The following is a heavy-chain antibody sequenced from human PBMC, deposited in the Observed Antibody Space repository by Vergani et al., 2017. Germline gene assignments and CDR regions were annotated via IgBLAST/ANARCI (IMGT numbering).Heavy chain of an antibody. V-gene: IGHV4-38-2*01. J-gene: IGHJ4*02. CDR3: VRYDTDYDAVGFDY. CDR1: GYSISSGYY. Sequence: QVQLQESGPGLVKPSETLSLTCAVSGYSISSGYYWNWIRQPPGKGLEWVGEINQNGRTNYNPFLSSRVTISVDTSKRQFSLKLDSVTAADTAIYYCVRYDTDYDAVGFDYWGQGTLVTVSS. CDR2: INQNGRT. D-gene: IGHD5-12*01.